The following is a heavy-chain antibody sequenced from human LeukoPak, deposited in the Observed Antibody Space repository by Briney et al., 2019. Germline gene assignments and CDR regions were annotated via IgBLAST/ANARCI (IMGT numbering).Heavy chain of an antibody. D-gene: IGHD3-22*01. V-gene: IGHV3-21*01. Sequence: GGSLRLSCAASGFTFSSYSMNWVRQAPGKGLEWVSSISSSSSYIYYADSVKGRFTISRDNAKNSLYLQMNSLRAEDTAVYYCAKDLGMGGYDLQDAFDYWGQGTLVTVSS. CDR2: ISSSSSYI. CDR3: AKDLGMGGYDLQDAFDY. J-gene: IGHJ4*02. CDR1: GFTFSSYS.